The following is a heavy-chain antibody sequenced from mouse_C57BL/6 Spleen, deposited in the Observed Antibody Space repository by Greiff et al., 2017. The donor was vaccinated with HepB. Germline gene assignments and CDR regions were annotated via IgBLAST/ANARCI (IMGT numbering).Heavy chain of an antibody. CDR3: ARDNDYDDYAMDY. J-gene: IGHJ4*01. CDR2: ISDGGSYT. CDR1: GFTFSSYA. D-gene: IGHD2-4*01. V-gene: IGHV5-4*01. Sequence: DVHLVESGGGLVKPGGSLKLSCAASGFTFSSYAMSWVRQTPEKRLEWVATISDGGSYTYYPDNVKGRFTISRDNAKNNLYLQMSHLKSEDTAMYYCARDNDYDDYAMDYWGQGTSVTVSS.